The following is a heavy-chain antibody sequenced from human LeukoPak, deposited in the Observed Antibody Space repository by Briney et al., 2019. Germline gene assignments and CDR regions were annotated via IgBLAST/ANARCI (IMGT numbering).Heavy chain of an antibody. CDR2: ISSSGSTI. J-gene: IGHJ3*02. CDR1: GFTFSSYE. Sequence: GGSLRLSCAASGFTFSSYEMNWVRQAPGKGLEWVSYISSSGSTIYYADSVKGRFTISRDNAKNSLYLQMNSLRAEDTAVYYCAKNVDTAMVSAFDIWGQGTMVTVSS. CDR3: AKNVDTAMVSAFDI. V-gene: IGHV3-48*03. D-gene: IGHD5-18*01.